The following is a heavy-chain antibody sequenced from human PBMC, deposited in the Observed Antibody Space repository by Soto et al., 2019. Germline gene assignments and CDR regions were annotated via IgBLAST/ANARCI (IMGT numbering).Heavy chain of an antibody. V-gene: IGHV4-30-4*01. CDR2: VFYTGST. D-gene: IGHD1-26*01. CDR1: GGSISSGDSF. CDR3: AKAGSLGYWYFDL. Sequence: LCGGSISSGDSFWSWIRQPPGKGLEWIGYVFYTGSTYYNPSLKSRVSISVDTSKKQFSLKLSSVTAADTAVYYCAKAGSLGYWYFDLWGRGTLVTVSS. J-gene: IGHJ2*01.